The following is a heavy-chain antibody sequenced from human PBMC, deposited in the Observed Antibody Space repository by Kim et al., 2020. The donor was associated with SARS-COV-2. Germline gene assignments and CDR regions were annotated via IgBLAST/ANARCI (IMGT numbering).Heavy chain of an antibody. CDR3: ARDFLGQKIPKAVAGKRWFDP. J-gene: IGHJ5*02. V-gene: IGHV4-39*07. D-gene: IGHD6-19*01. Sequence: SETLSLTCTVSGGSISSSSYYWGWIRQPPGKGLEWIGSIYYSGSTYYNPSLKSRVTISVDTSKNQFSLKLSSVTAADTAVYYCARDFLGQKIPKAVAGKRWFDPWGQGTLVTVSS. CDR1: GGSISSSSYY. CDR2: IYYSGST.